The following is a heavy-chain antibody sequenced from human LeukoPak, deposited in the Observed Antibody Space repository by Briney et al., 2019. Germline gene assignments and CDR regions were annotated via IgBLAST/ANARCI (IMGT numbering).Heavy chain of an antibody. Sequence: PGGSLRLSCSASGFTFTYYAMHWVRQAPGKGLEWVSGINWNGGSTAYADSVKGRFTISRDNAKNSLYLQMNSLRAEDTALYYCARGNYGMDVWGQGTTVTVSS. J-gene: IGHJ6*02. CDR2: INWNGGST. CDR1: GFTFTYYA. V-gene: IGHV3-20*04. D-gene: IGHD3-10*01. CDR3: ARGNYGMDV.